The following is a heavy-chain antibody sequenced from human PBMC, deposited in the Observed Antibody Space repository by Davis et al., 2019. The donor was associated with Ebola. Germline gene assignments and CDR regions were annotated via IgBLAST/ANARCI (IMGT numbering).Heavy chain of an antibody. V-gene: IGHV4-34*01. J-gene: IGHJ6*04. CDR2: IDRSGSA. D-gene: IGHD3-9*01. Sequence: SETLSLTCAVYGGSFSGYYWSWIRQPPGKGLEWVAEIDRSGSANYNSSLKSRVTISVDSSKNQFSLKLTSVTAADTAVYYCARDLTRHYYYGMDVWGKGTTVTVSS. CDR3: ARDLTRHYYYGMDV. CDR1: GGSFSGYY.